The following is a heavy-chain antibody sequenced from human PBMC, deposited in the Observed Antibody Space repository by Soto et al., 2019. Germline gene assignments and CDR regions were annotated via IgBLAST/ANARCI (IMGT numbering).Heavy chain of an antibody. CDR2: IYKSGST. D-gene: IGHD2-2*01. Sequence: SDTLSLTCTVSGGSISSGDYYWSWIRQPPGKGLEWIGYIYKSGSTYYNPSLKSRITMSVATSKNQFSLKLNSVTAADTAVYYCARGCSDTTCPRPCYGMDVWGQGTTVTVSS. J-gene: IGHJ6*02. V-gene: IGHV4-30-4*02. CDR1: GGSISSGDYY. CDR3: ARGCSDTTCPRPCYGMDV.